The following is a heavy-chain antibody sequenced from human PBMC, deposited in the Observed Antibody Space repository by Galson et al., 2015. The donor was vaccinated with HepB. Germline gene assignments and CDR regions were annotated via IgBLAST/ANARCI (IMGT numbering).Heavy chain of an antibody. J-gene: IGHJ4*02. Sequence: SLRLSCAASGFAFSNSGMHWVRQAPGKGLEWVALISYDGSYKYYEDSVKGRFTISRDQIDNTLYLQIDSLRPEDTAVYYCASAKVGTTYFDYWGQGTLVTVSS. CDR1: GFAFSNSG. D-gene: IGHD1-26*01. CDR3: ASAKVGTTYFDY. CDR2: ISYDGSYK. V-gene: IGHV3-30*03.